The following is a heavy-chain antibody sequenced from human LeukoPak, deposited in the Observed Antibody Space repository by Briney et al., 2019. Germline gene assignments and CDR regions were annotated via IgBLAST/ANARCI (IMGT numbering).Heavy chain of an antibody. CDR1: GGSFSGYY. CDR3: ARMYSSGWYGGFYYYYYYMDV. V-gene: IGHV4-34*01. J-gene: IGHJ6*03. CDR2: INHSGST. D-gene: IGHD6-19*01. Sequence: SETLSLTCAVYGGSFSGYYWSWIRQPPGKGLEWIGEINHSGSTNYNPSLKSRVTISVDTSKNQFSLKLSSVTAADTAVYYCARMYSSGWYGGFYYYYYYMDVWGKGTTVTVSS.